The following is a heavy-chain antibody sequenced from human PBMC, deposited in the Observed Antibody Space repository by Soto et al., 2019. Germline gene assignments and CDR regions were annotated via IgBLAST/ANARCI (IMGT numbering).Heavy chain of an antibody. J-gene: IGHJ4*02. D-gene: IGHD1-26*01. V-gene: IGHV3-23*01. Sequence: GGSLRLSCAASGFTFSNYVLSWVRQAPGKGLEWVSAISGTGGSTYYADSVKGRFTISRDNSKNTLYVQMNSLRVEDTAVYYCAKEGNRLRSPAYWGQGTLVTVSS. CDR3: AKEGNRLRSPAY. CDR2: ISGTGGST. CDR1: GFTFSNYV.